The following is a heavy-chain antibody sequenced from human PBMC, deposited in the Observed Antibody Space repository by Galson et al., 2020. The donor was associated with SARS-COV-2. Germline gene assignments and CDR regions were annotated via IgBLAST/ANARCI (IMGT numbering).Heavy chain of an antibody. V-gene: IGHV1-18*01. D-gene: IGHD3-22*01. CDR3: ARDGDYDSSGYYHNDAFYI. J-gene: IGHJ3*02. CDR1: GYTFTSYG. CDR2: ISAYNGNT. Sequence: ASVKVSCKASGYTFTSYGISWVRQAPGQGLEWMGWISAYNGNTNYAQKLQGRVTMTTDTSTSTAYMELRSLRSDDTAVYYCARDGDYDSSGYYHNDAFYIWGQGTMVTVSS.